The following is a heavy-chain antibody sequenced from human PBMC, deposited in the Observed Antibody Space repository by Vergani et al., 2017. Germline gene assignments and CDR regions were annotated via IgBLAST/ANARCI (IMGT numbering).Heavy chain of an antibody. J-gene: IGHJ5*02. D-gene: IGHD2-2*01. Sequence: QVQLVQSGAEVKKPGSSVKVSCKASGGTFSSYAISWVRQAPGQGLEWMGGIIPIFGTANYAQKFQGRVTITADESTSTAYMELSSLRSEDTAVYYCARGHGARDWSSTSCYSHWFDPWGQATLVTGSS. CDR3: ARGHGARDWSSTSCYSHWFDP. CDR1: GGTFSSYA. CDR2: IIPIFGTA. V-gene: IGHV1-69*01.